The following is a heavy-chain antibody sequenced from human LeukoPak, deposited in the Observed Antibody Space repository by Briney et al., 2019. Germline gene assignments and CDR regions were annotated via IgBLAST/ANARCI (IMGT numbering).Heavy chain of an antibody. V-gene: IGHV4-38-2*02. CDR2: IYHSGST. CDR1: GYSISSGYY. Sequence: SETLSLTCTVSGYSISSGYYWGWIRQPPGKGLEWIGSIYHSGSTYYNPSLKGRVTMSVDTSKNQFSLKLSSVTAADTAVSYCARHAGGISATGTRPFDYWGQGTLVTVSS. J-gene: IGHJ4*02. D-gene: IGHD6-13*01. CDR3: ARHAGGISATGTRPFDY.